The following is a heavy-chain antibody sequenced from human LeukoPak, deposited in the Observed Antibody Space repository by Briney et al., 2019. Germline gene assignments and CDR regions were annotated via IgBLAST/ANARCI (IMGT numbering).Heavy chain of an antibody. CDR2: ISGSGGST. D-gene: IGHD6-13*01. CDR1: GFTFSSYA. Sequence: GGSLRLSCAASGFTFSSYAMSWVRQAPGKGLEGVSAISGSGGSTYYADSVKGRFTISGDNSKNTLYLQMNSLRAEDTAVYYCAKGLLNVAAAGIDYWGQGTLVTVSS. V-gene: IGHV3-23*01. CDR3: AKGLLNVAAAGIDY. J-gene: IGHJ4*02.